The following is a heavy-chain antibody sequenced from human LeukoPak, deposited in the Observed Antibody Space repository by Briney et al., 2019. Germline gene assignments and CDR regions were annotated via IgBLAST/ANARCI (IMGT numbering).Heavy chain of an antibody. J-gene: IGHJ4*02. V-gene: IGHV3-30*02. CDR3: AKVKTDILIPDS. Sequence: GGSLRLSCVASGFTFRLFGMHWVRQAPGRGLEWVSSIRFDGSNTYHADSVKGRFTISRDNSKNTLYLQMNSLTSADTAVYYCAKVKTDILIPDSWGQGTLVTVSS. D-gene: IGHD2-21*02. CDR2: IRFDGSNT. CDR1: GFTFRLFG.